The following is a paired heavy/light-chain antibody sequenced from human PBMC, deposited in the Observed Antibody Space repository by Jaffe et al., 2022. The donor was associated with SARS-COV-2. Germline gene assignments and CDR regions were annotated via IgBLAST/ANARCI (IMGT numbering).Light chain of an antibody. J-gene: IGLJ3*02. CDR3: QAWDSSTAV. V-gene: IGLV3-1*01. Sequence: SYELTQPPSVSVSPGQTVSITCSGDRLGDRYACWYQQKPGQSPVVVIYQDNKRPSGIPERFSGSNSGNTATLTISGTQAMDEADYYCQAWDSSTAVFGGGTKLTVL. CDR1: RLGDRY. CDR2: QDN.
Heavy chain of an antibody. CDR3: ARHKAVAGPDTWFDP. CDR1: GGSISSTSHY. V-gene: IGHV4-39*01. J-gene: IGHJ5*02. D-gene: IGHD6-19*01. CDR2: ISYSGFT. Sequence: QLQLQESGPGLVKPSETLSLTCTVSGGSISSTSHYWGWIRQPPGKGLEWIGSISYSGFTSYNPSPKSRVTMSVDTSTNQFSLKLSSVTAADTAVYFCARHKAVAGPDTWFDPWGQGTLVTVSS.